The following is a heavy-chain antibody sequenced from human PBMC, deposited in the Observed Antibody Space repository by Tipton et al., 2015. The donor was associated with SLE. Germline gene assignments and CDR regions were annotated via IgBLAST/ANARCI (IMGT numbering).Heavy chain of an antibody. CDR3: AKDRGGWLRSDYFYAMDV. J-gene: IGHJ6*02. Sequence: SLRLSCAASGFSFTTYAMHWVRQAPGKGLEWVAVISYDGSKKYYADSVKGRFTISRDNSKNTLYLQMNSLRAEDTTVYYCAKDRGGWLRSDYFYAMDVWGQGTTVTVPS. CDR1: GFSFTTYA. CDR2: ISYDGSKK. D-gene: IGHD5-12*01. V-gene: IGHV3-30-3*01.